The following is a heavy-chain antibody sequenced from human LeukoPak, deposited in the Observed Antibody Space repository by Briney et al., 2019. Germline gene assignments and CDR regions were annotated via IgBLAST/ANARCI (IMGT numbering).Heavy chain of an antibody. CDR3: ASPDFYGSGSRPFDY. J-gene: IGHJ4*02. CDR2: INSDGSST. D-gene: IGHD3-10*01. V-gene: IGHV3-74*01. Sequence: GGSLRLTCAASGFTFSGYWMHWVRQAPGKGLVWVSRINSDGSSTSYADSVKGRFTISRDNAKNTLYLQMNSLRAEDTAVYYCASPDFYGSGSRPFDYWGQGTLVTVSS. CDR1: GFTFSGYW.